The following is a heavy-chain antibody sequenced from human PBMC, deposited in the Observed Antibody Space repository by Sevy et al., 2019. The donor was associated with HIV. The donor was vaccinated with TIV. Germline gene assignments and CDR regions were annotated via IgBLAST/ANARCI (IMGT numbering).Heavy chain of an antibody. D-gene: IGHD1-1*01. V-gene: IGHV3-33*01. CDR2: IWFDGSNT. CDR3: ARDLESYNYGAYGPSFMPDY. J-gene: IGHJ4*02. Sequence: GGSLRLSCAASGFTFSSYGMHWVRQAPGKGLEWVAVIWFDGSNTFYADSVKVRFTISRDIAENTLYLQMNSLRAEDTAVYYSARDLESYNYGAYGPSFMPDYWGQGTVVTVSS. CDR1: GFTFSSYG.